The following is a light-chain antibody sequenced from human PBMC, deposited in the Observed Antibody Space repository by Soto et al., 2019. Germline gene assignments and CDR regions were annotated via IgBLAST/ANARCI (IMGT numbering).Light chain of an antibody. V-gene: IGKV4-1*01. J-gene: IGKJ4*02. CDR3: QQYYSTPLT. CDR1: QSVLYSSNNTNY. CDR2: WAS. Sequence: DIVMTQSPDSLAVSLGERATINCKSSQSVLYSSNNTNYLAWYQQKQGQPTKLLIYWASTRESGVPDRFSASGSGTDFTLTISSLQAEDVAVYYCQQYYSTPLTFGGGTKVEIK.